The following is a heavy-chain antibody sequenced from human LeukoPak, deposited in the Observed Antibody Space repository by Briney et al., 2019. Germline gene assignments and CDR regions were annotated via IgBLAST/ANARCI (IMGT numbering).Heavy chain of an antibody. CDR1: GYSISSGYY. Sequence: SETLSLTCTVSGYSISSGYYWGWIRQPPGKGLEWIGSIYHSGSTYYNPSLKSRVTISVDTSKNQFSLKLSSVTAADTAVYYCATTPYYYDTSGYSLGDYWGQGTLVTVSS. V-gene: IGHV4-38-2*02. J-gene: IGHJ4*02. D-gene: IGHD3-22*01. CDR2: IYHSGST. CDR3: ATTPYYYDTSGYSLGDY.